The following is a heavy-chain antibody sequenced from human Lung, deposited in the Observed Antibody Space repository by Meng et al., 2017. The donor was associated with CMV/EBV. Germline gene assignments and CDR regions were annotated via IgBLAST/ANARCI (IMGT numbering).Heavy chain of an antibody. CDR3: ASKMYYDFWSAYRGTEGVDPFHI. CDR1: GYTFTDYR. V-gene: IGHV1-2*02. D-gene: IGHD3-3*01. J-gene: IGHJ3*02. Sequence: SVKVSCXASGYTFTDYRMHWVRQAPGQGLEWMGWISPNNGATNYAQKFQGRVTMTRDTSINTAYMELNRLTYDDTAVYYCASKMYYDFWSAYRGTEGVDPFHIWGHGTVVTVSS. CDR2: ISPNNGAT.